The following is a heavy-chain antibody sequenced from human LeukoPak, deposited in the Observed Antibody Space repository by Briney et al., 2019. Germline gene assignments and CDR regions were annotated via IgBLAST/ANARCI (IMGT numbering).Heavy chain of an antibody. D-gene: IGHD3-22*01. V-gene: IGHV3-9*01. Sequence: GRSLRLSCAASGFTFDDYATHWVRQAPGKGLEWVSGISWNSGSIGYADSVKGRFTISRDNAKNSLYLQMNSLRAEDTALYYCAKALPVYYDSSGYSYYFDYWGQGTLVTVSS. CDR3: AKALPVYYDSSGYSYYFDY. J-gene: IGHJ4*02. CDR2: ISWNSGSI. CDR1: GFTFDDYA.